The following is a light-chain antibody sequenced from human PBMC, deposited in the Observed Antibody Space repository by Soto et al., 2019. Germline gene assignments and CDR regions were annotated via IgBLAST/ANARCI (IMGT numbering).Light chain of an antibody. CDR2: EGS. V-gene: IGLV2-23*01. J-gene: IGLJ1*01. CDR1: SSDVGSYNL. CDR3: RSYAGCRPYV. Sequence: QSALTQPASVSGSPGQSITISCTGTSSDVGSYNLVSWYQQHPGKAPKLMIYEGSKRPSGVSNRFSGSKSGNTASLTISGLQAEDDADYYCRSYAGCRPYVFGTGTKVTVL.